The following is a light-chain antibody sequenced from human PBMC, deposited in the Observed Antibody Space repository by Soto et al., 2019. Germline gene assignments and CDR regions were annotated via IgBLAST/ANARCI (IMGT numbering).Light chain of an antibody. V-gene: IGLV2-14*01. CDR3: SSYTSTNSWV. J-gene: IGLJ3*02. CDR2: EVT. CDR1: SSDVGGYNY. Sequence: QSALTQPASVSGSPGQSITISCTGTSSDVGGYNYVSWYQQHPGKAPKLVIYEVTKRPSGISDRFSGSKSGNVASLTITGLQAEDEADYYCSSYTSTNSWVFGGGTKLTVL.